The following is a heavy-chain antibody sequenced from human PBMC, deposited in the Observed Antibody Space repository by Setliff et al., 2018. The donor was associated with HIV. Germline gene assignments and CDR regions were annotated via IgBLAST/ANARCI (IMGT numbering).Heavy chain of an antibody. CDR1: GYTFTSYA. V-gene: IGHV1-3*01. D-gene: IGHD3-3*01. CDR3: ARVGQFLEPYGMDV. Sequence: ASVKVSCKASGYTFTSYAMHWVRKAPGQRLEWMGWINAGNGNTKYSHKLQGRVTITRDTSASTAYMELSSLRSEDTAVYYCARVGQFLEPYGMDVWGQGTTVTVS. CDR2: INAGNGNT. J-gene: IGHJ6*02.